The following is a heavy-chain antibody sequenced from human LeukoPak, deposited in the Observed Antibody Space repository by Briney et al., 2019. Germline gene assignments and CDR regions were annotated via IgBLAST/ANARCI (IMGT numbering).Heavy chain of an antibody. V-gene: IGHV1-2*04. CDR2: ISPNSGGT. D-gene: IGHD4-17*01. Sequence: GASVKVSCKTSEYTFTDYYIHWVRQAPGKGLEWMGWISPNSGGTKFAQKFQDWVTMTRDTSISTVYMELSRLKSDDTAVYYCVRDLGYGDDGIDYWGQGTLVTVSS. CDR3: VRDLGYGDDGIDY. CDR1: EYTFTDYY. J-gene: IGHJ4*02.